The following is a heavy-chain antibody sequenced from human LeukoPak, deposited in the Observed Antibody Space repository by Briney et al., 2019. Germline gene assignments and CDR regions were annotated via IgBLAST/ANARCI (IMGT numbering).Heavy chain of an antibody. CDR2: IYHSGST. Sequence: SETLSLTCAVSGGSISSGGYSWSWIRQPPGKGLEWIGYIYHSGSTYYNPSLKSRVTISVDRSKNQFSLKLSSVAAADTAVYYCARGLCGYSYDPYYFDYWGQGTLVTVSS. CDR1: GGSISSGGYS. D-gene: IGHD5-18*01. J-gene: IGHJ4*02. CDR3: ARGLCGYSYDPYYFDY. V-gene: IGHV4-30-2*01.